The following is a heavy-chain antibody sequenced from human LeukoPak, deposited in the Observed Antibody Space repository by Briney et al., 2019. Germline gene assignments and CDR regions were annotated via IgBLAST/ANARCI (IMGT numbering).Heavy chain of an antibody. D-gene: IGHD6-13*01. CDR2: IYYSGST. CDR1: GGSISSSSYY. Sequence: PSQTLSLTCTVSGGSISSSSYYWGWIRQPPGKGLEWIGSIYYSGSTYYNPSLKSRVTISVDTSKNQFSLKLSSVTAADTAVYYCARETRYSSSWYLWGQGTLVTVSS. V-gene: IGHV4-39*07. J-gene: IGHJ4*02. CDR3: ARETRYSSSWYL.